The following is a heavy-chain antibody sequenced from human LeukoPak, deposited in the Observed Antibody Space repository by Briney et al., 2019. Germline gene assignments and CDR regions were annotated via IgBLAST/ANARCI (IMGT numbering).Heavy chain of an antibody. CDR3: ARLYSSSSDY. CDR1: GYTFTSYD. D-gene: IGHD6-6*01. CDR2: ISVYNGNT. Sequence: ASVKVSCKASGYTFTSYDINWVRQATGQGLEWMGWISVYNGNTNYAHNLQGRVTMTTDTSTSTAYMELRSLTSDDTAVYYCARLYSSSSDYWGQGTLVTVSS. J-gene: IGHJ4*02. V-gene: IGHV1-18*01.